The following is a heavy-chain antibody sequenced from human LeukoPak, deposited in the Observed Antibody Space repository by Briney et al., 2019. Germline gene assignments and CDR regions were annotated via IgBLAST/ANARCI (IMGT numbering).Heavy chain of an antibody. CDR3: ARRGNCWFDP. D-gene: IGHD1-7*01. V-gene: IGHV5-51*01. CDR2: IYPGDSDT. Sequence: GESLKISCQGSGYSFTNYWIGWVRQMPGKGLEWMGIIYPGDSDTRYSPSFQGQVTISADTSISTAYLQWSSLKASDTAIYYCARRGNCWFDPWGQGTLVTVSS. J-gene: IGHJ5*02. CDR1: GYSFTNYW.